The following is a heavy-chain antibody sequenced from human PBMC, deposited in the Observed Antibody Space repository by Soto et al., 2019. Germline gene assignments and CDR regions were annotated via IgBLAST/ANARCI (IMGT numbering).Heavy chain of an antibody. D-gene: IGHD2-15*01. Sequence: EVQLLESGGGLVQPGGSLRLSFAASGFTFTNYAMNWVPPFPGKGLEWVASVIGTGIDTYHAASVKGRFTISRDNSRNTMYLEMNRLRAEDTAMYHCAKATRGQCIGAHCYAFDFWGQGILVTVS. J-gene: IGHJ4*02. CDR3: AKATRGQCIGAHCYAFDF. V-gene: IGHV3-23*01. CDR1: GFTFTNYA. CDR2: VIGTGIDT.